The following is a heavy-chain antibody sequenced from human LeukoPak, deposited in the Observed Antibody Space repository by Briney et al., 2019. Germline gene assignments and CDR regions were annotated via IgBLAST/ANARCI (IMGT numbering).Heavy chain of an antibody. CDR2: IIPIFGTA. V-gene: IGHV1-69*13. Sequence: ASVKVSCKAAGGTFSSYAISWVRQAPGQGLEWMGGIIPIFGTANYAQKFQGRVTITADESTSTAYMELSSLRSEDTAVYYCARGLGYCSGGSCYGRYFDYWGQGTLVTVSS. D-gene: IGHD2-15*01. J-gene: IGHJ4*02. CDR3: ARGLGYCSGGSCYGRYFDY. CDR1: GGTFSSYA.